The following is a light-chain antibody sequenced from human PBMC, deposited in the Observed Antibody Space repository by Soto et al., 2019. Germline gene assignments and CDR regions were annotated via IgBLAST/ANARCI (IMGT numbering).Light chain of an antibody. CDR1: QSVSSGF. CDR2: GAS. CDR3: QQYHNSPYT. V-gene: IGKV3-20*01. Sequence: EIVLTQSPGTLSLSPGERATLSCRASQSVSSGFLAWFQQKPGQAPRPLIFGASTRATGIPDRFSGSGSGTDFTLTISRLEPEDFAVYYCQQYHNSPYTFGQGTKLEI. J-gene: IGKJ2*01.